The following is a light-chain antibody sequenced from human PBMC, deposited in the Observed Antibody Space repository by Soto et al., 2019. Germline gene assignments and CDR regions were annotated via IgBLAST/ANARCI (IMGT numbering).Light chain of an antibody. CDR1: NSDVGAFNF. J-gene: IGLJ1*01. CDR2: EVS. Sequence: QSALTQPASVSGSPGQSITISCTGTNSDVGAFNFVFWYQQHPGKAPKLIIYEVSNRPSGVSNRFSGSKSGNTASLTISGRKAEDEDDYYCTSYTSTSHYVFGTGTKLTVL. V-gene: IGLV2-14*01. CDR3: TSYTSTSHYV.